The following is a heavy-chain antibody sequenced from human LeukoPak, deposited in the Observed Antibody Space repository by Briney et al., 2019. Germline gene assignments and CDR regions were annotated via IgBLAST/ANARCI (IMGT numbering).Heavy chain of an antibody. V-gene: IGHV3-20*04. CDR3: AREWDYGSGSYYYYGMDV. CDR1: GFAFEDYG. D-gene: IGHD3-10*01. CDR2: INWDGVST. J-gene: IGHJ6*02. Sequence: GGSLRLSCAASGFAFEDYGMSWVRQAPGKGLEWVAVINWDGVSTDYAASVKGRFTISRDNAKNSLYLQMNSLRAEDTAVYYCAREWDYGSGSYYYYGMDVWGQGTTVTVSS.